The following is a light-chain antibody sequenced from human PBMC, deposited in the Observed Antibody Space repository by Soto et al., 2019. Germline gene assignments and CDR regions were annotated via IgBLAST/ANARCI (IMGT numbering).Light chain of an antibody. CDR2: AAS. J-gene: IGKJ3*01. Sequence: DIQLTQSPSFLSASVGDRVTITCRASQGISSYLAWYQQKPGKAPKLLIYAASTLQSGVPSRFSGSGSGTECNLTISSLQPEDFATYYCQQINSYPLFGPGTKVDIK. CDR1: QGISSY. CDR3: QQINSYPL. V-gene: IGKV1-9*01.